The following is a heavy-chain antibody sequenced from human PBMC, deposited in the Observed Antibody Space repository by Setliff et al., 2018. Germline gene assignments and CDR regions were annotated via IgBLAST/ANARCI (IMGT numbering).Heavy chain of an antibody. CDR2: IYSSGST. D-gene: IGHD5-18*01. CDR3: TRLAARGYSYGSDY. V-gene: IGHV4-30-4*08. CDR1: GGSISSGDYY. J-gene: IGHJ4*02. Sequence: SETLSLTCTVSGGSISSGDYYWSWIRQPPGKGLEWLGYIYSSGSTYYNPSLTSRVSISVDTSKNQFSLKVNSVTAAYTAVYDCTRLAARGYSYGSDYWGQGSLVTVSS.